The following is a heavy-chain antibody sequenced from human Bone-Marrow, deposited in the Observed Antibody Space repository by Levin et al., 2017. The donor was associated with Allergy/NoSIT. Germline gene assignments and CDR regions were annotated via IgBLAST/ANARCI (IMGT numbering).Heavy chain of an antibody. J-gene: IGHJ6*04. V-gene: IGHV3-64D*06. CDR3: VKGQDYSRYYMDV. CDR1: GFTFSDYA. D-gene: IGHD4-11*01. CDR2: ISSNGGGP. Sequence: PGGSLRLSCSATGFTFSDYAMHWVRQAPGKGLEYVSSISSNGGGPYYAASVKGRFTISRDNSKNTLYLQMSRLRTDDTAMFYCVKGQDYSRYYMDVWGKGTTVTVSS.